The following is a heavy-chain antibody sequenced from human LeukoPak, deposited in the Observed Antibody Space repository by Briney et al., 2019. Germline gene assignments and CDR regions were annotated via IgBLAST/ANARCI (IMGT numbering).Heavy chain of an antibody. CDR3: TRESGAFSPFGF. CDR2: VHLNGAT. J-gene: IGHJ4*02. CDR1: GVSIMTTNW. D-gene: IGHD1-26*01. Sequence: NPSGTLSLTCDVSGVSIMTTNWWSWVRQPPNKGLEWIGEVHLNGATNYNPSLESRVTMSIDTSKNHLSLELTSVTAADTAMYYCTRESGAFSPFGFRGQGTLVTVSS. V-gene: IGHV4-4*02.